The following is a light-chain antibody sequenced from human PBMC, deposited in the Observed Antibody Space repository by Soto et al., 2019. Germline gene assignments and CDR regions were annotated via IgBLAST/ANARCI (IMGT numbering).Light chain of an antibody. CDR2: WAS. CDR1: QSVLYTPNNNNY. V-gene: IGKV4-1*01. Sequence: DIVMTQSPDSLAVSLGERATINCKSSQSVLYTPNNNNYLAWFQQKPGQPPKLLIYWASTRESGAPDRFSGSGSGTDFTLTISSVEAEDVAVYCCHQYARDPFTFGQGTKLEIK. J-gene: IGKJ2*01. CDR3: HQYARDPFT.